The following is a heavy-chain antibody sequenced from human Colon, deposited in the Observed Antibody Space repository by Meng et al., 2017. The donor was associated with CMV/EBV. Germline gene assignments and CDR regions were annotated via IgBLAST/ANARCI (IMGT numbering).Heavy chain of an antibody. V-gene: IGHV3-21*01. Sequence: FTCKNYRMNWVRQAPGKGLEWVSSISSASTYINYTDSVNGRFTISRDNAKNSLYLQMSSLRAEDTAIYYCARERGGNIVATRLDFDLWGRGTLVTVSS. D-gene: IGHD3-16*02. CDR3: ARERGGNIVATRLDFDL. J-gene: IGHJ2*01. CDR1: FTCKNYR. CDR2: ISSASTYI.